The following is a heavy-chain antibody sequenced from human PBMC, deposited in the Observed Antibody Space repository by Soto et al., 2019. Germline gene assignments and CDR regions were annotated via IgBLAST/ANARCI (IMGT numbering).Heavy chain of an antibody. Sequence: QVQLVQSGAEVKNPGSSVRVSCKSSGGTFSKYKITWVRQAPGQGLEWMGGIIPVFGTANYAQKFQGRVTITADESMIIAYMEARSLRSDYTAVYYWARDCSGGGCFSVRHCYSVMDVCGQGTTVTFSS. J-gene: IGHJ6*02. CDR1: GGTFSKYK. V-gene: IGHV1-69*12. CDR2: IIPVFGTA. D-gene: IGHD2-15*01. CDR3: ARDCSGGGCFSVRHCYSVMDV.